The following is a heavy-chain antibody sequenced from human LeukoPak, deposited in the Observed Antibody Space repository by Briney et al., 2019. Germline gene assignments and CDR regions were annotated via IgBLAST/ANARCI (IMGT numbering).Heavy chain of an antibody. J-gene: IGHJ4*02. Sequence: ASVKVSCKASGYTFSTYYIHWVRQAPGQGLEYMGVIYPGGSTLIPAQNFQGRLTLTRDTSTSTLYMELNSLRSEGTALYYCAREFPLTGNFDYWGQGTLVTVSS. D-gene: IGHD1-20*01. V-gene: IGHV1-46*01. CDR1: GYTFSTYY. CDR2: IYPGGSTL. CDR3: AREFPLTGNFDY.